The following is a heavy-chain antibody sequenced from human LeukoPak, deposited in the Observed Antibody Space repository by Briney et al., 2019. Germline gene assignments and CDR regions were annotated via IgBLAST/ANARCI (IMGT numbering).Heavy chain of an antibody. CDR1: GYTFTRYW. D-gene: IGHD1-1*01. J-gene: IGHJ4*02. CDR2: IYPGDSDT. Sequence: GESLKISCKGSGYTFTRYWIGWVRQMPGKGLEWMAIIYPGDSDTRYSPSFQGQVTISVDKSISTAYMQWSSLKASDTAIYYCARYTTGDFDYWGQGTLVTVSS. V-gene: IGHV5-51*01. CDR3: ARYTTGDFDY.